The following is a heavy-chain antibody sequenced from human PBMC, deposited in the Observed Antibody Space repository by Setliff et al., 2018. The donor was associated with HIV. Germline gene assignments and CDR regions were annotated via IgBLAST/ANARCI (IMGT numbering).Heavy chain of an antibody. D-gene: IGHD3-22*01. CDR1: GGSFTRTPYY. Sequence: SETLSLTCPVSGGSFTRTPYYWGWIRQPPGKGLEWIGSIHHSGTAYDNPSLKSRVTISVDPSKNQILLRLSSVTAADTAVYYCATLLASSSGYPRVPDYWGQGTLVTVSS. V-gene: IGHV4-39*01. CDR3: ATLLASSSGYPRVPDY. J-gene: IGHJ4*02. CDR2: IHHSGTA.